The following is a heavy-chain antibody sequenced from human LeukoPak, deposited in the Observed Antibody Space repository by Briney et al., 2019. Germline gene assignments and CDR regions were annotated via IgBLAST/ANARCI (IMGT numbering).Heavy chain of an antibody. CDR2: IYPGDSDT. J-gene: IGHJ6*02. V-gene: IGHV5-51*01. D-gene: IGHD3-10*01. CDR1: GYSFTSYW. Sequence: GESLKISYKGSGYSFTSYWIGWVRQMPGKGLEWMGIIYPGDSDTRYSPSFQGQVTISADKSISTAYLQWSSLKASDTAMYYCARLTMVRGRYGYGMDVWGQGTTVTVSS. CDR3: ARLTMVRGRYGYGMDV.